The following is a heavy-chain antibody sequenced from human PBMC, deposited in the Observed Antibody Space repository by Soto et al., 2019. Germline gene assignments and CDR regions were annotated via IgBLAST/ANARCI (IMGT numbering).Heavy chain of an antibody. V-gene: IGHV3-21*01. J-gene: IGHJ4*02. CDR1: GFTFSSYN. CDR3: TRGNGSGSYYNAGY. D-gene: IGHD3-10*01. CDR2: ISISSTYI. Sequence: EVQLVESGGGLVKPGESLRLSCAASGFTFSSYNMNWVRQAPGEGLEWVSSISISSTYIQYADSVKGRFSISRDNAKNSLYLQMNSLRAEDTARYYCTRGNGSGSYYNAGYWGQGTLVTVSS.